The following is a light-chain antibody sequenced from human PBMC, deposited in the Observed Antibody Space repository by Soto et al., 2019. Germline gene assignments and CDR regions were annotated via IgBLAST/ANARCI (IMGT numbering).Light chain of an antibody. CDR2: KAS. CDR3: QHYNSYSEA. J-gene: IGKJ1*01. Sequence: DIQMTQSPSTLSGSVGDRVTITCRASQTISSWLAWYQQKPGKAPKLLIYKASTLKSGVPSRFSGSGSGTEFTLTISSLQPDDFATYYCQHYNSYSEAFGQGTKVXI. CDR1: QTISSW. V-gene: IGKV1-5*03.